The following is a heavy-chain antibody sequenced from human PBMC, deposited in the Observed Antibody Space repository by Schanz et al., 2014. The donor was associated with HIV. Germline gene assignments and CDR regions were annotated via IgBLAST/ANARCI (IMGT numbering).Heavy chain of an antibody. CDR1: GFTFSTKG. J-gene: IGHJ3*02. CDR3: AKDGSWEAFDGFDI. D-gene: IGHD1-26*01. CDR2: ISYDGSNK. V-gene: IGHV3-30*18. Sequence: QVQLVESGGRVVQPGRSLRLSCAASGFTFSTKGMHWVRQAPGKGLEWVAVISYDGSNKYYADSVKGRFTISRDNSKNTLYLQMNSLRAEDTAVYYCAKDGSWEAFDGFDIWGQGTMVTVSS.